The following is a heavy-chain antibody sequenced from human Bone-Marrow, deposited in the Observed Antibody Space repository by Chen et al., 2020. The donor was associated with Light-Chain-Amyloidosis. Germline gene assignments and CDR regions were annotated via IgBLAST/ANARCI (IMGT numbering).Heavy chain of an antibody. D-gene: IGHD6-6*01. CDR1: GFPFNSYW. Sequence: EVQLVESGGGLVQPGGSLRLSCVGSGFPFNSYWMGWVRQAPGKGLEWVASINEDGSEKHFLDSVKGRFTVYRDNAKKSLFLQMTSLSGEDTAVYYCARARSNSFGIGNFDYWGQGTLVTVSS. V-gene: IGHV3-7*05. CDR2: INEDGSEK. CDR3: ARARSNSFGIGNFDY. J-gene: IGHJ4*02.